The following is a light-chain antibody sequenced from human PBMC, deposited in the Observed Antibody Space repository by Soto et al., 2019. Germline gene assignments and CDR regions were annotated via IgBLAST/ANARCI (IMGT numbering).Light chain of an antibody. J-gene: IGLJ2*01. CDR1: SSNIGAGYD. V-gene: IGLV1-40*01. Sequence: QSVLTQPPSVSAAPGQRVTISCTGSSSNIGAGYDVHWYQQLPGTAPKLLIYGNSNRPSGVPDRFSASKSGTSASLAITGLQTEDEADYYCQSYDSSLRDVVFGGGTKVTVL. CDR3: QSYDSSLRDVV. CDR2: GNS.